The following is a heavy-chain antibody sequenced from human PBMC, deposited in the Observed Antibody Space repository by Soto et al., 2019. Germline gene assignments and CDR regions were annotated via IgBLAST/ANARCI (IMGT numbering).Heavy chain of an antibody. J-gene: IGHJ6*02. Sequence: PGESLKISCHGSGYSFASYWICWVRQMPGKDLEWMGIIYPGDSDTRYSPSFQGQVTISADKSLRTAYLQWTSLRASDTALYYCARTRSFTLGFYYDGMDVWGQGTTVTVSS. CDR3: ARTRSFTLGFYYDGMDV. CDR1: GYSFASYW. CDR2: IYPGDSDT. D-gene: IGHD6-6*01. V-gene: IGHV5-51*01.